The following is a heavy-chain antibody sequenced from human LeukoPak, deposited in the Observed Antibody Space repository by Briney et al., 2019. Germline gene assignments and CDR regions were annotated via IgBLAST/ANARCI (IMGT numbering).Heavy chain of an antibody. CDR2: IYYSGST. Sequence: PSETLSLTCSVSGGSISSSSYYWDWIRQPPGKGLEWIGYIYYSGSTNYNPSLKSRVTISIDTSKNQFSLKLNSVTAADTAVYYCARSSYYYAADAFDIWGQGTMVTVSS. J-gene: IGHJ3*02. CDR3: ARSSYYYAADAFDI. CDR1: GGSISSSSYY. V-gene: IGHV4-61*05. D-gene: IGHD3-10*01.